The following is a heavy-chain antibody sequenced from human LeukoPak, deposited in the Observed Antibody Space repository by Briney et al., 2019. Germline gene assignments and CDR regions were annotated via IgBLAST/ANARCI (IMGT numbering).Heavy chain of an antibody. Sequence: GGSLRLSCAASGFTLSRYDMHWVRQVTGKGLEWVSAIGTAGDTYYSGSVKGRFTISRENAKNSLYLQMNSLRAGDTAVYYCARATSGLDVWGQGATVTASS. CDR1: GFTLSRYD. CDR2: IGTAGDT. J-gene: IGHJ6*02. V-gene: IGHV3-13*04. CDR3: ARATSGLDV.